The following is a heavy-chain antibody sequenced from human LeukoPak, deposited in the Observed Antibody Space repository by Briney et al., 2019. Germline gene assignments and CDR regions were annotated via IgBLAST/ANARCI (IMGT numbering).Heavy chain of an antibody. CDR1: GESISGFY. CDR2: IYYSGST. D-gene: IGHD5-24*01. CDR3: ARGDGYNPVDY. V-gene: IGHV4-59*01. J-gene: IGHJ4*02. Sequence: PSETLSLTCTVSGESISGFYWNWIRQPPGKGLEWIGYIYYSGSTNYNPSLKSRVTISVDTSKNQFSLKLSSVTAADTAVYYCARGDGYNPVDYWGQGTLVTVSS.